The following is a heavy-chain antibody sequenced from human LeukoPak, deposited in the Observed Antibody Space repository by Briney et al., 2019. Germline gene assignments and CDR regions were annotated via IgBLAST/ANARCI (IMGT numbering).Heavy chain of an antibody. Sequence: GASVKVSCKASGDFFSNYAFSWVRQAPGQGLEWMGIINPSGGSTSYAQKFQGRVTMTRDTSTSTVYMELSSLRSEDTAVYYCARDGGSYGSGSYLTLNWFDPWGQGTLVTVSS. V-gene: IGHV1-46*01. CDR2: INPSGGST. J-gene: IGHJ5*02. CDR3: ARDGGSYGSGSYLTLNWFDP. CDR1: GDFFSNYA. D-gene: IGHD3-10*01.